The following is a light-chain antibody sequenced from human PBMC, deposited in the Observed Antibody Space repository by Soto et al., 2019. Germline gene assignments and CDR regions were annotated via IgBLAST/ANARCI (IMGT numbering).Light chain of an antibody. CDR3: QQYNNWPTT. J-gene: IGKJ1*01. V-gene: IGKV3-15*01. CDR2: GAS. Sequence: EIVMTQSPATLSVSPGERVTLSCRASQSVSSNLAWYQQKHGQAPRLLIHGASTRATGVPAWFSGSGSGTDYTLTISSLQFEDFAVYYCQQYNNWPTTFGQGTKVDIK. CDR1: QSVSSN.